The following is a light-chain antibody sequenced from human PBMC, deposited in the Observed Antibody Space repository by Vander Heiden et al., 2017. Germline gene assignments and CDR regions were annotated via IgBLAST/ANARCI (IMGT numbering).Light chain of an antibody. J-gene: IGLJ1*01. CDR1: SSHVVGYNY. CDR3: CSYAGTYAHV. Sequence: QSALTQPRSVPGSPGQTVTICCTGISSHVVGYNYVSWYQQHPGKAPKLMIYDVSKRPSGVPDRFSGSKSGNAASLTISGLQAEDEADYYCCSYAGTYAHVFGTGTKVTVL. V-gene: IGLV2-11*01. CDR2: DVS.